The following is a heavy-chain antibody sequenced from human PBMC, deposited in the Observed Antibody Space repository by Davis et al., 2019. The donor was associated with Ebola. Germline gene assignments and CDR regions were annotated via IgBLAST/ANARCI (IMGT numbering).Heavy chain of an antibody. J-gene: IGHJ4*02. V-gene: IGHV1-69*06. CDR1: GYSFTDDG. CDR3: ARVGTTVTTFDY. D-gene: IGHD4-17*01. CDR2: IIPIFGTA. Sequence: SVKVSCKASGYSFTDDGISWVRQAPGQGLEWMGGIIPIFGTANYAQKFQGRVTITADKSTSTAYMELSSLRSEDTAVYYCARVGTTVTTFDYWGQGTLVTVSS.